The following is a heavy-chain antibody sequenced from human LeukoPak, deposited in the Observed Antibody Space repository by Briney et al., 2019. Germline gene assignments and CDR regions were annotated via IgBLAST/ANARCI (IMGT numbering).Heavy chain of an antibody. Sequence: SETLSLTCAVYGDSFSGYYWSWIRQPPGKGLEWIAEINHRGSTHYNPSLKSRVNISAGTSKNQFSLKLSSVTAADTAVYYCARDSRVVYYGGNNPWYFDYWGQGTLVTVSS. J-gene: IGHJ4*02. CDR3: ARDSRVVYYGGNNPWYFDY. V-gene: IGHV4-34*01. CDR1: GDSFSGYY. CDR2: INHRGST. D-gene: IGHD4-23*01.